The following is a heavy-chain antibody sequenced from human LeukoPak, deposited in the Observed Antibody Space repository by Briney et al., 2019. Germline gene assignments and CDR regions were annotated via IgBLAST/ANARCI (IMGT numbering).Heavy chain of an antibody. J-gene: IGHJ6*03. D-gene: IGHD6-6*01. CDR1: GFTFSDHA. CDR3: ARDGAARLLRYYYYMDV. Sequence: GRSLRLSCAATGFTFSDHAVHWVRQAPGKGLEWVAVKSHDGFNQKYADSVKGRFTVSRDNSENMQFLQMNALRPEDTAVYYCARDGAARLLRYYYYMDVWGKGTTVTVS. V-gene: IGHV3-30*04. CDR2: KSHDGFNQ.